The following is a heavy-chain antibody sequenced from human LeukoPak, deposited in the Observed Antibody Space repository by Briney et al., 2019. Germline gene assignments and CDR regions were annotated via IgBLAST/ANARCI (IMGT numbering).Heavy chain of an antibody. CDR1: GGSISSGGYY. V-gene: IGHV4-31*03. J-gene: IGHJ4*02. D-gene: IGHD3-22*01. CDR3: ARLYYYDSSGYSVFDY. CDR2: ICYSGST. Sequence: SEPLSLSCTVSGGSISSGGYYWSRTRQQPGKGLEGIGYICYSGSTYYNPSLKSRVTISVDTSKNQFSLKLSSVTAADTAVYYCARLYYYDSSGYSVFDYWGQGTLVTVSS.